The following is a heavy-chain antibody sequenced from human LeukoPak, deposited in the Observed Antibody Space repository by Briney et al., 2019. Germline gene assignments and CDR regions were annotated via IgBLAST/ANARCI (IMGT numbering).Heavy chain of an antibody. Sequence: PSETLSLTRTVSGGSISYYYWSWIRQSPGKGLEWIGYIYYSGSTNYNPSLKSRVTISVDTSKNHFSLKLSSVSVADTAVYYCARRFNGFEYYFDYWGQGTLVTVSS. J-gene: IGHJ4*02. CDR2: IYYSGST. CDR1: GGSISYYY. D-gene: IGHD3-3*01. CDR3: ARRFNGFEYYFDY. V-gene: IGHV4-59*01.